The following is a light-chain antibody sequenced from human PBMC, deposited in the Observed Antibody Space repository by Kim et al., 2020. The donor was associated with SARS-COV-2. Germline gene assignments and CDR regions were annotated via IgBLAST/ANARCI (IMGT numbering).Light chain of an antibody. CDR3: LQDLNYPRT. CDR2: AAS. CDR1: QYIRND. J-gene: IGKJ2*01. V-gene: IGKV1-6*01. Sequence: SASVGDRVTITWRASQYIRNDFGWDQQKPGKAPKLLIYAASTLQSGVPSRFSGSGSGTDFTLTISSLQPEDFATYFCLQDLNYPRTFGQGTKLEI.